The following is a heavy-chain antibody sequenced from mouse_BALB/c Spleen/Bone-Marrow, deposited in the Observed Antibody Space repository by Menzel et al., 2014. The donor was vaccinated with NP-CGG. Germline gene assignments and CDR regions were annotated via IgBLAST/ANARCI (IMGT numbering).Heavy chain of an antibody. J-gene: IGHJ3*01. CDR2: ISSGGSYI. CDR3: ASYAY. CDR1: GFTFSNYA. V-gene: IGHV5-9-4*01. Sequence: EVLLVASGGGLVKSGGSLKLSCAASGFTFSNYAMSWVRQSPEKRLEWVAEISSGGSYIYYPDTLTGRFTISRDNAKNTLDLEMSSRRSEDTTMYYCASYAYWGQGTLVTVSA. D-gene: IGHD2-12*01.